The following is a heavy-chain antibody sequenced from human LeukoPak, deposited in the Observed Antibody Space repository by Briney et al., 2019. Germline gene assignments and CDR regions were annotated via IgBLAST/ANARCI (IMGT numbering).Heavy chain of an antibody. Sequence: GGSLRLSCVASGFTFSSYSMHWVRQAPGKGLEWVSSISESSSHIYYTDSVEGRFTISRDNIKNSLYLQMNSLRVEDTAVYYCARDGPITIFGVVTNYFDYWGQGTLVTVSS. CDR2: ISESSSHI. D-gene: IGHD3-3*01. J-gene: IGHJ4*02. CDR3: ARDGPITIFGVVTNYFDY. V-gene: IGHV3-21*01. CDR1: GFTFSSYS.